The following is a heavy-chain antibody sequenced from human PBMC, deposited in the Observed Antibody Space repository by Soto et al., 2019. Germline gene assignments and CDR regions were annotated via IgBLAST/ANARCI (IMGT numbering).Heavy chain of an antibody. D-gene: IGHD3-10*01. V-gene: IGHV3-30-3*01. CDR1: GFTFSSYA. Sequence: GGSLRLSCAASGFTFSSYAMHWVRQAPGKGLEWVAVISYDGSNKYYADSVKGRFTISRDNSKNTLYLQMNSLRAEDTAVYYCARDRYSLARFGELLLSWFDPWGQGTLVTVSS. CDR2: ISYDGSNK. J-gene: IGHJ5*02. CDR3: ARDRYSLARFGELLLSWFDP.